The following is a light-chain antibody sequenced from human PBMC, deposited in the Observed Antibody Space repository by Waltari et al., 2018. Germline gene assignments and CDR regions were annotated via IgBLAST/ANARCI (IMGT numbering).Light chain of an antibody. CDR2: DVA. J-gene: IGLJ3*02. CDR1: SGDVGANNY. CDR3: CSYAGSYTWV. Sequence: ALTQPRSVSGSPGQSVTISCAGTSGDVGANNYVSWYQHHPGKAPKVVIYDVARRPSGVPDRFTGSRSGNTASLTISGLQADDEADYYCCSYAGSYTWVFGGGTRLTVL. V-gene: IGLV2-11*01.